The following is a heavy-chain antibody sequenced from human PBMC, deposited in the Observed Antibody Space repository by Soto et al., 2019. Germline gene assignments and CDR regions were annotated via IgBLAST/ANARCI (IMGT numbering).Heavy chain of an antibody. CDR2: IHSDGTTA. J-gene: IGHJ5*02. CDR3: ARGPETFMEAPVWFDP. D-gene: IGHD1-1*01. V-gene: IGHV3-74*01. Sequence: PGGSLRLSCGASGFPFSSYWMHWLRQAPGKGLMWVSRIHSDGTTATYADSVKGRFTVSRDNAKSTLYLRMDSLRVEDTAVYYCARGPETFMEAPVWFDPWGQGTLVTVSS. CDR1: GFPFSSYW.